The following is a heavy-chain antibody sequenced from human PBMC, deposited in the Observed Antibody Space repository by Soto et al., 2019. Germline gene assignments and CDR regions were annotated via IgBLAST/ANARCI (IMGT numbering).Heavy chain of an antibody. J-gene: IGHJ4*02. V-gene: IGHV1-18*01. D-gene: IGHD2-15*01. CDR3: AREQEGYCSGGSCPNNAIIIYYFDY. CDR1: GYTFTSYG. Sequence: ASVKVSCKASGYTFTSYGISWVRQAPGQGLEWMGWISAYNGNTNYAQKLQGRVTMTTDTSTSTAYMELRSLRSDDTAVYYCAREQEGYCSGGSCPNNAIIIYYFDYWGQGTLVTVSS. CDR2: ISAYNGNT.